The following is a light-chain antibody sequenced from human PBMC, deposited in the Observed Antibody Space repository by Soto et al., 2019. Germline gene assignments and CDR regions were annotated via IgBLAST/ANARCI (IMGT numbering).Light chain of an antibody. CDR2: DDS. CDR1: NIRTKS. Sequence: SYELTQPPSVSVAPGQTARITCGGNNIRTKSVHWYQQKPGQAPVLVVCDDSDRPSGIPERFSGSNSGNTATLTISRVEAGDEADYFCQGWDSGSEHYVFGAGTKVTVL. CDR3: QGWDSGSEHYV. V-gene: IGLV3-21*02. J-gene: IGLJ1*01.